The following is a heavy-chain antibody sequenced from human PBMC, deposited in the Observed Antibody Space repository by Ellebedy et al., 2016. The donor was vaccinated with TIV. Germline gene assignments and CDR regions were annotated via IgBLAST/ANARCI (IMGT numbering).Heavy chain of an antibody. J-gene: IGHJ4*02. CDR1: GFAFSTFG. Sequence: PGGSLRLSCAVSGFAFSTFGMHWVRQTPGKGLEWVAFIRYDRSDEYYADSVKGRFTISRDDSKNTVYLHMNSLRSEDTAVYHCAKDRGTNFDHWGQGTLVTVSS. D-gene: IGHD1-14*01. CDR2: IRYDRSDE. CDR3: AKDRGTNFDH. V-gene: IGHV3-30*02.